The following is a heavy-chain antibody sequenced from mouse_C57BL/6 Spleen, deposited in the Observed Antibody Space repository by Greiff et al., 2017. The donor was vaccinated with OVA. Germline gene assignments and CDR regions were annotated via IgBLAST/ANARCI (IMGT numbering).Heavy chain of an antibody. Sequence: DVKLVESGGGLVKPGGSLKLSCAASGFTFSSYTMSWVRQTPEKRLEWVATISGGGGNTYYPDSVKGRFTISRDNAKNTLYLQRSSLRAEDTALEYCAATAQATAWFAYWGQGTLVTVSA. J-gene: IGHJ3*01. D-gene: IGHD3-2*02. CDR1: GFTFSSYT. CDR2: ISGGGGNT. V-gene: IGHV5-9*01. CDR3: AATAQATAWFAY.